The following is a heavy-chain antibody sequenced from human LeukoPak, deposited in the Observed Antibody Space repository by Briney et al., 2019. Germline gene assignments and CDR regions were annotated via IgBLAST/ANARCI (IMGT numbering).Heavy chain of an antibody. D-gene: IGHD2-8*02. Sequence: ASVKVSCKASGYTFTSYGISWVRQAPGQGLEWMGWISAYNGNTNCAQKLQGRVTMTTDTSTSTAYMELRSLRSDDTAVYYCARDSGYWLPHPYFDYWGQGTLVTVSS. CDR3: ARDSGYWLPHPYFDY. V-gene: IGHV1-18*01. J-gene: IGHJ4*02. CDR2: ISAYNGNT. CDR1: GYTFTSYG.